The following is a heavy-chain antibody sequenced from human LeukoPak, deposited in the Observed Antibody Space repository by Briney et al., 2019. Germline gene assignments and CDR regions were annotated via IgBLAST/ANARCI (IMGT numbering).Heavy chain of an antibody. V-gene: IGHV5-51*01. CDR2: IYPGDSDT. CDR3: ARHQGRYCSGGSCSQGPFDI. J-gene: IGHJ3*02. Sequence: GESLKISCKGSGYSFTSYWIGWVRQLPGKGLEWMGIIYPGDSDTKYSPSFQGQVTISADKSISTAYLHWSSLKASDTAMYYCARHQGRYCSGGSCSQGPFDIWGQGTMVTVSS. D-gene: IGHD2-15*01. CDR1: GYSFTSYW.